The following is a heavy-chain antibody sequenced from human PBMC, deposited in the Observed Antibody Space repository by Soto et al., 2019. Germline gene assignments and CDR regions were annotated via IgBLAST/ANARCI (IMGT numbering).Heavy chain of an antibody. CDR2: IYYSGST. CDR1: GGSISSYY. Sequence: PSETLSLTCTVSGGSISSYYWSWIRQPPGKGLEWIGYIYYSGSTNYNPSLKSRVTISVDTSKNQFSLKLSSVTAADTALYYCAGHIAARLLLGWFDPWGQGTLVTSPQ. V-gene: IGHV4-59*01. D-gene: IGHD6-6*01. J-gene: IGHJ5*02. CDR3: AGHIAARLLLGWFDP.